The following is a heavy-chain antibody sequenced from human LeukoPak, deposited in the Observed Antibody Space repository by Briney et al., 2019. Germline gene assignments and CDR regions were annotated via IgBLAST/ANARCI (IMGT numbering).Heavy chain of an antibody. D-gene: IGHD3-10*01. V-gene: IGHV1-69*01. CDR3: ARGLVVRGVTPYYFDY. J-gene: IGHJ4*02. Sequence: SVKVSCKASGGTFSSYAISWVRQAPGQGLEWMGGIIPIFGTANYAQKFQGRVTITADESTSTAYMELSSLRSEDTAVYYCARGLVVRGVTPYYFDYWGQGTLVTVSS. CDR2: IIPIFGTA. CDR1: GGTFSSYA.